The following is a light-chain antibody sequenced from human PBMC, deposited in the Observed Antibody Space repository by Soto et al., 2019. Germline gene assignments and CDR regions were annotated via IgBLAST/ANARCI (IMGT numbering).Light chain of an antibody. CDR3: RQGTHWPPYT. CDR2: KVS. Sequence: DVVMTQSPLSLPVTLGQPASISCRSSQSLAYSDGNTYLNWFQQRPGQSPRRLIYKVSNRDSGVPDRFSGSGSGTDFKLKISRVEAEDVGVYYCRQGTHWPPYTFGQGTKLEIK. V-gene: IGKV2-30*01. J-gene: IGKJ2*01. CDR1: QSLAYSDGNTY.